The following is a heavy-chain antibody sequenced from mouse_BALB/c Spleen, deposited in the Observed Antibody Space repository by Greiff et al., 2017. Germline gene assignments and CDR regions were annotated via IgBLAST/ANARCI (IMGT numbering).Heavy chain of an antibody. CDR2: ILPGSGST. CDR3: ARFYGNYAAWFAY. V-gene: IGHV1-9*01. CDR1: GYTFSSYW. D-gene: IGHD2-1*01. Sequence: QVQLKESGAELVKPGASVKISCKATGYTFSSYWIEWVKQRPGHGLEWIGEILPGSGSTNYNEKFKGKATFTADTSSNTAYMQLSSLTSEDSAVYYCARFYGNYAAWFAYWGQGTLVTVSA. J-gene: IGHJ3*01.